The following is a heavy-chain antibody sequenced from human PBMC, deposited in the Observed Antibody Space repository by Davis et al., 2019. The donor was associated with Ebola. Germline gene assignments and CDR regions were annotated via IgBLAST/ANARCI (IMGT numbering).Heavy chain of an antibody. CDR1: GYTFTAYY. J-gene: IGHJ5*02. CDR2: IDPNTGGT. Sequence: ASVKVSCKASGYTFTAYYIHWVRQARGQGLEWLGRIDPNTGGTKYTQKFQGRVTLTRDTSISAAYMELSRLTSDDTAVYYCAREGLFKWNYDHWGQGTLVSVSS. V-gene: IGHV1-2*06. D-gene: IGHD1-7*01. CDR3: AREGLFKWNYDH.